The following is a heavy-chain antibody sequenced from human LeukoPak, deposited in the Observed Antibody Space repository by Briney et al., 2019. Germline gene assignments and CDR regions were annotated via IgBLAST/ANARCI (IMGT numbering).Heavy chain of an antibody. Sequence: SETLSLTCTVSGGSISSSSYYWGWIRQPPGKGLEWIGSIYYSGSTYYNPSLKSRVTISVDTSKNQFSLKLSSVTAADTAVYYCARYMVRGAKFDYWGQGTLVTVSS. CDR3: ARYMVRGAKFDY. J-gene: IGHJ4*02. V-gene: IGHV4-39*07. CDR2: IYYSGST. D-gene: IGHD3-10*01. CDR1: GGSISSSSYY.